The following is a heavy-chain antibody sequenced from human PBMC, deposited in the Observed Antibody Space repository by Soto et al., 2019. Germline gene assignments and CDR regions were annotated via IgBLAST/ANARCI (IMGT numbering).Heavy chain of an antibody. V-gene: IGHV3-53*01. CDR2: IYSGGGT. J-gene: IGHJ6*02. CDR3: ARDDWGISYPQYSYAMVV. Sequence: GGSLRLSCAASGFTVSNNYISWVRQPPGKGLEWVSLIYSGGGTSYAESVKGRVTLSRDNSKNTVYLHMNSLSAEDRAVYYCARDDWGISYPQYSYAMVVWGQGTTVTVS. D-gene: IGHD1-26*01. CDR1: GFTVSNNY.